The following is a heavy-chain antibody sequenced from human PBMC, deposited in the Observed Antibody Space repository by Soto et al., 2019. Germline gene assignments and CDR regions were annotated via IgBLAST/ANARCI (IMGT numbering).Heavy chain of an antibody. CDR3: ARASQVTASDY. CDR2: ISYDGSNK. J-gene: IGHJ4*02. D-gene: IGHD2-21*02. V-gene: IGHV3-30-3*01. Sequence: QVQLVESGGGVVQPGRSLRLSCAASGFTFSSYAMHWVRQAPGKGLEWVAVISYDGSNKYYADSVKGRFTISRDNSKNTLYLQMNSLRAEDTAVYYCARASQVTASDYWGQGTLVTDSS. CDR1: GFTFSSYA.